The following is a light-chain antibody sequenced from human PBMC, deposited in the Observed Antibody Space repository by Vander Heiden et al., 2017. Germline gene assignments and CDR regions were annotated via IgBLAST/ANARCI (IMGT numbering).Light chain of an antibody. V-gene: IGKV1-39*01. CDR3: QQSDTTPMT. J-gene: IGKJ2*01. CDR2: AAS. Sequence: DIQMTQSPSSLSASVGDRVTITCRASQSISSYLNWYQQKPGKVPKLLIYAASSLQSGVPSRFSGSGSGTDFTLTISRLQPEDFATYYCQQSDTTPMTFGQGTKMDIK. CDR1: QSISSY.